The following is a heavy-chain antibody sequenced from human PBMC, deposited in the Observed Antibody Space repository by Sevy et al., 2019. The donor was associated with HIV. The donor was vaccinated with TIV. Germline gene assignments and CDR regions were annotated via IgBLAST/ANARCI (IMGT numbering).Heavy chain of an antibody. CDR2: YDPEDAET. J-gene: IGHJ4*02. CDR1: GKTLTALA. V-gene: IGHV1-24*01. Sequence: ASVKVSCKVSGKTLTALAIHWVRQAPGKGLEWMATYDPEDAETYYSQRFQGRATMTEDTSTDTAYMEMSSLGSEDTAVFYCAGTKDYYDNSGDPFDYWGQGTLVTVSS. CDR3: AGTKDYYDNSGDPFDY. D-gene: IGHD3-22*01.